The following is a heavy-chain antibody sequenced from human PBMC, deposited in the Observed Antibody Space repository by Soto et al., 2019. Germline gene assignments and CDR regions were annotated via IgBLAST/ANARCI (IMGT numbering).Heavy chain of an antibody. Sequence: PSETLSLTCTVSGGSICSSNYYWGWIRQPPGKGLEWIGSIYYSGSTAYNSSLKSRVTMSVDTSKNQLSLRLSSVTAADTAVYYCASPTLGAFDIWGQGTMVTVSS. V-gene: IGHV4-39*01. J-gene: IGHJ3*02. CDR2: IYYSGST. D-gene: IGHD3-16*01. CDR3: ASPTLGAFDI. CDR1: GGSICSSNYY.